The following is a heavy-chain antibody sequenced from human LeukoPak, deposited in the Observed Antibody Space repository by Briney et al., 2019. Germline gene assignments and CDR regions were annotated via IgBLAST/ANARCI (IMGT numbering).Heavy chain of an antibody. Sequence: GGSLRLSCAASGFTFSDYYMSWIRQAPGKGLEWVSYISSSGSTIYCADSVKGRFTISRDNAKNSLYLQMNSLRAEDTAVYYCARGWEDDFWSGYSYYYGMDVWGQGTTVTVSS. CDR2: ISSSGSTI. CDR1: GFTFSDYY. J-gene: IGHJ6*02. D-gene: IGHD3-3*01. V-gene: IGHV3-11*01. CDR3: ARGWEDDFWSGYSYYYGMDV.